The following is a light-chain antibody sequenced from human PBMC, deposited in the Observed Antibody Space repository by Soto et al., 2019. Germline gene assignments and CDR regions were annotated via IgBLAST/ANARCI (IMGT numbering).Light chain of an antibody. J-gene: IGKJ1*01. CDR1: QSVSSSY. Sequence: EIVLTQSPGTLSLSPGERATLSCRASQSVSSSYLAWYQQKPGQAPRLLIYGASSRATGIPDRFSGSGSGTDFTLTISILEPEDFAVYYCQQYGSSPGTFGQGTTVEIK. CDR3: QQYGSSPGT. CDR2: GAS. V-gene: IGKV3-20*01.